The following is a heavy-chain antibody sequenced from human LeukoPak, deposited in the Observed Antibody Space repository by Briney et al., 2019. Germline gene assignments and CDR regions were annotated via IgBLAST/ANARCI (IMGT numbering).Heavy chain of an antibody. J-gene: IGHJ4*02. V-gene: IGHV4-31*03. D-gene: IGHD3-10*01. Sequence: SETLSLTCTVSGGPISSGGYYWSWIRQHPGKGLEWIGYIYYGGNTYYNPTLKSRVNISIDTSKNQLSLKLSSVTAADTAAYYCARANYGSVNYVDKWGQRTLVTVSS. CDR1: GGPISSGGYY. CDR2: IYYGGNT. CDR3: ARANYGSVNYVDK.